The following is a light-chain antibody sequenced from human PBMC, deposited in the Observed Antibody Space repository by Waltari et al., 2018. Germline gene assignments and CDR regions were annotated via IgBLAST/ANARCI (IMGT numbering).Light chain of an antibody. J-gene: IGKJ2*03. CDR2: DTS. Sequence: EIVLTQSPATLPLSPGERATLACRASQSVANNLAWYQQKPGQAPRLFIYDTSNRATGLPARFSGSGSGTDFTLTISSLEPEDFGVYYCHQYNKWPFSFGQGTKVEIE. V-gene: IGKV3-11*01. CDR1: QSVANN. CDR3: HQYNKWPFS.